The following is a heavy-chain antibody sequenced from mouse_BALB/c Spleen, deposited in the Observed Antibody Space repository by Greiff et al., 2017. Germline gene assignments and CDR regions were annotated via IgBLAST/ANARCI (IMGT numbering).Heavy chain of an antibody. CDR3: ARNWDYAMDY. CDR2: ISSGGSYT. J-gene: IGHJ4*01. CDR1: GFTFSSYA. D-gene: IGHD4-1*01. Sequence: EVKVVESGGGLVKPGGSLKLSCAASGFTFSSYAMSWVRQSPEKRLEWVAEISSGGSYTYYPDTVTGRFTISRDNAKNTLYLEMSSLMSEDTAMYYCARNWDYAMDYWGQGTSVTVSS. V-gene: IGHV5-9-4*01.